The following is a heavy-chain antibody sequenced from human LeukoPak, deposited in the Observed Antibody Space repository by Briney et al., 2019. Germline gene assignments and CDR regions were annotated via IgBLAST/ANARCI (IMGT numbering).Heavy chain of an antibody. J-gene: IGHJ4*02. D-gene: IGHD5-12*01. Sequence: ASVKVSCKASGYTFTSYAMNWVRQAPGQGLEWMGWINTNTGNPTYAQGFTGRFVFSLDTSVSTAYLQISSLQAEGTAVYYCARLAGLYSGYDLDYFDYWGQGTLVTVSS. CDR1: GYTFTSYA. CDR3: ARLAGLYSGYDLDYFDY. V-gene: IGHV7-4-1*02. CDR2: INTNTGNP.